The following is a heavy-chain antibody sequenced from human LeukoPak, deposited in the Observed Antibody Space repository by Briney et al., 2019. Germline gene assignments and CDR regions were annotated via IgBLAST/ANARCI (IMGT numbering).Heavy chain of an antibody. Sequence: GGSLRLSCAASGFTFDDYGRSWVRQAPGKGLEWVSGINWNGGSTGYADSVKGRFTISRDNAKNSLYLQMNSLRAEDTAVYYCARGIRSGATLYWGQGTLVTVSS. CDR3: ARGIRSGATLY. CDR2: INWNGGST. D-gene: IGHD1-26*01. CDR1: GFTFDDYG. V-gene: IGHV3-20*04. J-gene: IGHJ4*02.